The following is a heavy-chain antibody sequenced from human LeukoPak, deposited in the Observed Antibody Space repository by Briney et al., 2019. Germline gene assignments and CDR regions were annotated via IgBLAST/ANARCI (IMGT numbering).Heavy chain of an antibody. D-gene: IGHD3-3*01. J-gene: IGHJ6*03. V-gene: IGHV3-21*01. Sequence: AGGSLRLSCAASGFTLSCYRMNWGRPAPGEGLEWGSFISSSSSFIYYADSVKGRFTISRDNAKNSLYLQMNSLRAEDTAVYYCARGAYPYDFWSGYREYYYMDVWGKGTTVTVSS. CDR2: ISSSSSFI. CDR3: ARGAYPYDFWSGYREYYYMDV. CDR1: GFTLSCYR.